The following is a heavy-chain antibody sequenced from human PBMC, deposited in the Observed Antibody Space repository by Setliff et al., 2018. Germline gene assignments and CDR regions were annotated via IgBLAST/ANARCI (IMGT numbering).Heavy chain of an antibody. V-gene: IGHV1-3*01. CDR3: ARDPGLNSSVRYYAGGSYPDY. CDR1: GYTFPSYA. J-gene: IGHJ4*02. Sequence: ASVKVSCQASGYTFPSYAMHWVRQAPGQRLEWMGWINAGNGNTKYSQKFQGRVTNNRETTGSTAYMELSSLRLEDTAVYYCARDPGLNSSVRYYAGGSYPDYWGQGTLVTVSS. CDR2: INAGNGNT. D-gene: IGHD6-19*01.